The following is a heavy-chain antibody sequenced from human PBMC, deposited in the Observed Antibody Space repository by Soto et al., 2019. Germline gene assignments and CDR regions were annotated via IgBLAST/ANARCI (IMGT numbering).Heavy chain of an antibody. CDR2: IYYSGST. CDR1: GGSISSSSYY. CDR3: ARHRDYGDYNYWYFDL. V-gene: IGHV4-39*01. D-gene: IGHD4-17*01. Sequence: QLQLQESGPGLVKPSETLSLTCTVSGGSISSSSYYWGWIRQPPGKGLEWIGSIYYSGSTYYNPSLKSRVTISVDTSKNQFSLKLSSVTAADTAVYYCARHRDYGDYNYWYFDLWGRGTLVTVSS. J-gene: IGHJ2*01.